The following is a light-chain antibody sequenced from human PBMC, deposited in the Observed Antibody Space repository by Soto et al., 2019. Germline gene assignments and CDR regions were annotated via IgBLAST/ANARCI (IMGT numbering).Light chain of an antibody. CDR3: QQYYDTPST. CDR1: QSVLYSSNNNNY. J-gene: IGKJ1*01. CDR2: WAS. Sequence: DTVMTRSPDSLAVSQGESATIHCNSSQSVLYSSNNNNYIAWYQQKPGQPPKLIIYWASTRESGVPDRFSGSGSGTDFTLTISSLQAEDVAIYYCQQYYDTPSTFGQGTKVDIK. V-gene: IGKV4-1*01.